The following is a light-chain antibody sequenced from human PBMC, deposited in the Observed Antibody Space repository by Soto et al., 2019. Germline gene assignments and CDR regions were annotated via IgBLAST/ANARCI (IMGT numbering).Light chain of an antibody. CDR1: QTIASN. Sequence: EIVMTQSPGTLSVSPGEGATLSCRASQTIASNLAWYQQKPGQAPRVLIYAASTRATGIPDRFSGSGSGTEFTLTISSLHSEDFGVYYCQQYDNWWTFGQGTKVDNK. J-gene: IGKJ1*01. CDR2: AAS. V-gene: IGKV3-15*01. CDR3: QQYDNWWT.